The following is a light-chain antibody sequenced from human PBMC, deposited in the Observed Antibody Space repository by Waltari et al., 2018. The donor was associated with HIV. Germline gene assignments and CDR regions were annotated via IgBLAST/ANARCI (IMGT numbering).Light chain of an antibody. CDR1: QSLVNRYGHTY. V-gene: IGKV2-24*01. Sequence: DILMTQTPLSSRVALGQPASISCRSSQSLVNRYGHTYLSWLHQRPGQPPRPLIYEISNRFSGVPDRFSGSGAGTDFTLKISRVEAEDVGIYYCMQATQSPLTFGGGTKVEIE. CDR3: MQATQSPLT. J-gene: IGKJ4*01. CDR2: EIS.